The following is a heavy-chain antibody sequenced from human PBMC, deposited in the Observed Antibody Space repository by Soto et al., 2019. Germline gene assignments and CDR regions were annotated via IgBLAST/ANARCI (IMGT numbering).Heavy chain of an antibody. Sequence: GGSLRLSCAASGFTFSSYGMHWVRQAPGKGLEWVAVISYDGSNKYYADSVKGRFTISRDNSKNTLYLQMNSLRAEDTAVYYCAKDTSYSNLYYYGMDVWGQGTTVTVYS. CDR1: GFTFSSYG. D-gene: IGHD4-4*01. CDR3: AKDTSYSNLYYYGMDV. J-gene: IGHJ6*02. V-gene: IGHV3-30*18. CDR2: ISYDGSNK.